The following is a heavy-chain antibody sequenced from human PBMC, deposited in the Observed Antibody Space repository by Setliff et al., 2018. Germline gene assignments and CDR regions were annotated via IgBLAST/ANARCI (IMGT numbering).Heavy chain of an antibody. CDR1: GYTFTSYG. CDR2: ISAYNGNT. D-gene: IGHD1-26*01. J-gene: IGHJ4*02. CDR3: ARGRTVGATNRHRLYYFDY. V-gene: IGHV1-18*01. Sequence: ASVKVSCKASGYTFTSYGISWVRQAPGQGLEWMGWISAYNGNTNYAQKFQGRVTITRNTSISTAYMELSSLRSEDTAVYYCARGRTVGATNRHRLYYFDYWGQGTLVTVSS.